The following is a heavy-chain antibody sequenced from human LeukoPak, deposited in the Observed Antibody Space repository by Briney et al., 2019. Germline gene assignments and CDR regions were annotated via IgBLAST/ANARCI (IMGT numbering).Heavy chain of an antibody. J-gene: IGHJ4*02. CDR1: GFTFSSYG. Sequence: GRSLRLSCAASGFTFSSYGMHWVRQAPGKGLEWVAVIWYDGSNKYYADSVKGRFTISRDNSKNTLYLQMNGLRAEDTAVYYCARAPQGASLFDYWGQGTLVTVSS. CDR3: ARAPQGASLFDY. V-gene: IGHV3-33*01. CDR2: IWYDGSNK.